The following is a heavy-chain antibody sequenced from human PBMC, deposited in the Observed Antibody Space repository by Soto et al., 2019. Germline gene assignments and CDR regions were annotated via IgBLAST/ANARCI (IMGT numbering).Heavy chain of an antibody. CDR2: IWYDGSNK. D-gene: IGHD6-19*01. V-gene: IGHV3-33*01. Sequence: QVQLVESGGGVVQPGRSLRLSCAASGFTFSSYGMHWVRQAPGKGVEWVAVIWYDGSNKYYADSVKGRFTISRDNSKNTLYLQMNSLRAEDTAVYYCARIIAVAGIVTDLWGRGTLVTVSS. J-gene: IGHJ2*01. CDR3: ARIIAVAGIVTDL. CDR1: GFTFSSYG.